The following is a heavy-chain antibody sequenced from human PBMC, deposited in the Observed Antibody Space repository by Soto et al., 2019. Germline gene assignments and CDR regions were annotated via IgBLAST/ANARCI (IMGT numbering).Heavy chain of an antibody. D-gene: IGHD6-19*01. Sequence: SETLSLTCTVSGGSISSSSYYWGWIRQPPGKGLEWIGSIYYSGSTYYNPSLKSRVTISVDTSKNQFSLMLSSVTAAYSAVYYCARHVAGYSSGLDYWGQGTLVTVSS. CDR3: ARHVAGYSSGLDY. J-gene: IGHJ4*02. CDR1: GGSISSSSYY. V-gene: IGHV4-39*01. CDR2: IYYSGST.